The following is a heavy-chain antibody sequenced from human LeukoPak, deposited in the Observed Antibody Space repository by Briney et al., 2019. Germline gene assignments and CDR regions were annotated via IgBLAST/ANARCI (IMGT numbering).Heavy chain of an antibody. Sequence: PGGSLRLSCAASGFTFSSYSMNWVRQAPGKGLEWVSSISSSSSDIYYADSVKGRFTISRDNAKNSLYLQMNSLRAEDTAVYYCARDYFGVEYSSSNWFDPWGQGTLVTVSS. CDR3: ARDYFGVEYSSSNWFDP. D-gene: IGHD6-6*01. CDR2: ISSSSSDI. CDR1: GFTFSSYS. J-gene: IGHJ5*02. V-gene: IGHV3-21*01.